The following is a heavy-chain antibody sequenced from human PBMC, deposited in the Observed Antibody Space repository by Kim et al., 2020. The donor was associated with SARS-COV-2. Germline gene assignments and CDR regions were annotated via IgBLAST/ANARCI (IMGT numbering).Heavy chain of an antibody. CDR3: ARHIQYASGCYSYFDD. Sequence: GGSLRLSCAASGFTFSSYGMSWVRQVPGKGLEWVADIKQDGSEKKYVDSLKGRFTISRDNAENSLFLQMDSLRVEDTAVYYCARHIQYASGCYSYFDDWG. D-gene: IGHD3-10*01. J-gene: IGHJ4*01. CDR2: IKQDGSEK. CDR1: GFTFSSYG. V-gene: IGHV3-7*01.